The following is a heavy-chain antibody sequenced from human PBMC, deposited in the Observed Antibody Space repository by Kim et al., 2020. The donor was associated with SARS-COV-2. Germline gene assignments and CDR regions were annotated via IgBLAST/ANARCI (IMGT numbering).Heavy chain of an antibody. J-gene: IGHJ3*02. CDR3: ARRWHGYDSSGYDAFDI. D-gene: IGHD3-22*01. CDR2: IYYSGST. Sequence: SETLSLTCTVSGGSISSYYWSWIRQPPGKGLEWIGYIYYSGSTNYNPSLKSRVTISVDTSKNQFSLKLSSVTAADTAVYYCARRWHGYDSSGYDAFDIWGQGTMVTVSS. CDR1: GGSISSYY. V-gene: IGHV4-59*08.